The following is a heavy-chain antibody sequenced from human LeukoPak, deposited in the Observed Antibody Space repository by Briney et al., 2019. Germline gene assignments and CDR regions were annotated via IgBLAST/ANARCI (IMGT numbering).Heavy chain of an antibody. CDR2: INSDGIST. V-gene: IGHV3-74*01. J-gene: IGHJ4*02. CDR1: RFTFSRYW. D-gene: IGHD3-22*01. Sequence: GGSLRLSCAASRFTFSRYWMHWVRQAPGKGLVWVSRINSDGISTSYADSVKGRFTISRDNAKNTLYLQMNSLRAEDTAVYYCARDGNYCDISGPADYWGQGTLVTVSS. CDR3: ARDGNYCDISGPADY.